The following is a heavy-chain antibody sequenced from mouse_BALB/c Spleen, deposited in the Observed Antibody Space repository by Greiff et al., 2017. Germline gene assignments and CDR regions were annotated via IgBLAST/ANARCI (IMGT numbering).Heavy chain of an antibody. CDR2: INPSNGGT. V-gene: IGHV1S81*02. J-gene: IGHJ2*01. CDR1: GYTFTSYY. CDR3: TRREYGNYEDY. Sequence: VQLQESGAELVKPGASVKLSCKASGYTFTSYYMYWVKQRPGQGLEWIGEINPSNGGTNFNEKFKSKATLTVDKSSSTAYMQLSSLTSEDSAVYYCTRREYGNYEDYWGQGTTLTVSS. D-gene: IGHD2-10*02.